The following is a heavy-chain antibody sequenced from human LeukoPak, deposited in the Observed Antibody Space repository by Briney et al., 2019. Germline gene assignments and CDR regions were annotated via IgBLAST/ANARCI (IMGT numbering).Heavy chain of an antibody. J-gene: IGHJ4*02. CDR2: IYYSGST. Sequence: SETLSLTCTVSGGSISSSSYYWGWIRQPRGKGLEWIGRIYYSGSTYYNPSLKSRVTISVDTSKNQFSLKLSSVTAADTAVYYCARHGSVAYYDILTGYGARGYFDYWGQGTVVTVSS. CDR3: ARHGSVAYYDILTGYGARGYFDY. D-gene: IGHD3-9*01. V-gene: IGHV4-39*01. CDR1: GGSISSSSYY.